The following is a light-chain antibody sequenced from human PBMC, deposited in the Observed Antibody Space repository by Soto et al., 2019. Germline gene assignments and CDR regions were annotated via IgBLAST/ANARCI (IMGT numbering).Light chain of an antibody. CDR3: TSYTISSTVV. CDR1: SSDVGAYNY. V-gene: IGLV2-14*01. Sequence: QSALTQPASVSGSLGQSITMSCTGTSSDVGAYNYVSWYQQHPGKVPKVMIYHVSNRPSGVSNRFSGSKSGNTAPLTISGLQAEDEADYYCTSYTISSTVVFGGGTQLTVL. CDR2: HVS. J-gene: IGLJ2*01.